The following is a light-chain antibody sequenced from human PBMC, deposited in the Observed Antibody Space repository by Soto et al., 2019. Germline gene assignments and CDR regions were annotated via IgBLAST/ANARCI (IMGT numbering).Light chain of an antibody. J-gene: IGKJ4*01. CDR1: QSVSSSY. V-gene: IGKV3-20*01. Sequence: EIVLTQSPGTLSLSPGERATLSCRASQSVSSSYLAWYQQKPGQAPRLLIYGASSRATGIPDRFSGRGSGTDFTLTISRLEPEDFAVYYCQQYGSSSLTLGGGTKVEIK. CDR3: QQYGSSSLT. CDR2: GAS.